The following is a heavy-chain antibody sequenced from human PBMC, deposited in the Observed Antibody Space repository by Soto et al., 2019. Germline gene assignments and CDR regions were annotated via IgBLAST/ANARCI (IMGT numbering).Heavy chain of an antibody. Sequence: EVQLLESGGGLVQPGGSLRLSCAASGFTFSSYAMNWVRQAPGKGLEWVSVISGSGGSTYYADSVKGRFTISRDNSKNTLDLKMTSLRAEATAVYYCARSSSGWYFDYWGQGTLVTVSS. D-gene: IGHD6-19*01. CDR2: ISGSGGST. CDR3: ARSSSGWYFDY. J-gene: IGHJ4*02. V-gene: IGHV3-23*01. CDR1: GFTFSSYA.